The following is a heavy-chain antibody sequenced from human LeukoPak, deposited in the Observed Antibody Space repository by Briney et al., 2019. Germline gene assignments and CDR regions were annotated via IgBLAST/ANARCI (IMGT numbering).Heavy chain of an antibody. V-gene: IGHV4-59*01. J-gene: IGHJ5*02. CDR1: GDSISSSY. D-gene: IGHD3-22*01. CDR3: ARGFYDSSGYSNCFDP. Sequence: SETLSLTCTVSGDSISSSYWSWIRQPPGKTLEWIGYIYYTGTTNYNPSLKSRVTMSIDTSKNQFSLNLNSVTAADTAVYYCARGFYDSSGYSNCFDPWGQGTMVTVSS. CDR2: IYYTGTT.